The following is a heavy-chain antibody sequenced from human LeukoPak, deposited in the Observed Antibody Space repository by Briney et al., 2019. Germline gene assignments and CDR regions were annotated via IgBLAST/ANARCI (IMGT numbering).Heavy chain of an antibody. Sequence: GGSLRLFCAASGFTFSIYGMHWVRQAPGKGLEWVAFIRYDGSNKYYADSVKGRFTISRDNSKNTLYLQMNSLRAEDTAVYYCAKIIEYSSGWYGGDYWGQGTLVTVSS. V-gene: IGHV3-30*02. CDR2: IRYDGSNK. CDR1: GFTFSIYG. CDR3: AKIIEYSSGWYGGDY. D-gene: IGHD6-19*01. J-gene: IGHJ4*02.